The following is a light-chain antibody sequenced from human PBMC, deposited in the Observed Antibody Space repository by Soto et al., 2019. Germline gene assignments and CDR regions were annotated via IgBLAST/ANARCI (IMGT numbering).Light chain of an antibody. CDR3: ETWDNNTRV. Sequence: QLVLTQSSSASASLGSSVKVTCTLSSGHSSYIIAWHQQQPGKAPRYLMKLDGSVGYNKGSGVPDRFSGSRSGADRYLTIANLQSEDEADYYCETWDNNTRVFGTGTKLTVL. CDR2: LDGSVGY. J-gene: IGLJ1*01. CDR1: SGHSSYI. V-gene: IGLV4-60*03.